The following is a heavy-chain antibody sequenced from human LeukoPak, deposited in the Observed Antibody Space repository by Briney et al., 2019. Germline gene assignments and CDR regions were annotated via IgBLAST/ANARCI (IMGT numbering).Heavy chain of an antibody. CDR3: AELGITMIGGV. Sequence: HPGGSLRLPCAAAGFTFSSYEMNWVRQAPGKGLEWVSYISSSGSTIYYADSVKGRFTISRDNAKNSLYLQTNSLRAEDTAVYYCAELGITMIGGVWGKGTTVTISS. CDR1: GFTFSSYE. D-gene: IGHD3-10*02. CDR2: ISSSGSTI. V-gene: IGHV3-48*03. J-gene: IGHJ6*04.